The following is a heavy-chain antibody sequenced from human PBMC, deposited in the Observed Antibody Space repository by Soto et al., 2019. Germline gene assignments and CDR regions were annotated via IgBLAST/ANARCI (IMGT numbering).Heavy chain of an antibody. J-gene: IGHJ2*01. CDR3: SRDQGLGAGYFAL. Sequence: QVQLQESGPGQVKPSETLFLTCTVSGGSVSSGTYYWSWIRQPAGKGLEWMGYIYRGSPNYNPSLESRATISVDSPRTQFSLMLSSVTAADTAVYYCSRDQGLGAGYFALWGRGTLVTVSS. CDR2: IYRGSP. D-gene: IGHD3-16*01. V-gene: IGHV4-61*01. CDR1: GGSVSSGTYY.